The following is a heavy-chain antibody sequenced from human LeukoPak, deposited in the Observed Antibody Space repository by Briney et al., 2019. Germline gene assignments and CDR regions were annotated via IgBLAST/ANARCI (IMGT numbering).Heavy chain of an antibody. Sequence: SETLSLTCGVYGGSFSGYWSWIRQPPGEGLEWIAEIKHTGNTNYNPSLKSRVTLSIDTSDHQFSLNLRSVTAADTAVYYCVRGGDGGYYFDSLSQGALVTVSS. V-gene: IGHV4-34*01. CDR3: VRGGDGGYYFDS. CDR1: GGSFSGY. D-gene: IGHD3-10*01. J-gene: IGHJ4*02. CDR2: IKHTGNT.